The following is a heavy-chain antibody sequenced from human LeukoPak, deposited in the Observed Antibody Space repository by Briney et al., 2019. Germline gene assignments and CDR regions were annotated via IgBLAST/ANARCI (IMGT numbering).Heavy chain of an antibody. CDR2: TNHSGST. V-gene: IGHV4-34*01. CDR1: GFTFSSYA. J-gene: IGHJ4*02. D-gene: IGHD5-18*01. Sequence: GSLRLSCAASGFTFSSYAMSWIRQPPGKGLEWIGETNHSGSTNYNPSLKSRVTISVDTSKNQFSLKLSSVTAADTAVYYCARGLNREDTAMPSIDYWGQGTLVTVSS. CDR3: ARGLNREDTAMPSIDY.